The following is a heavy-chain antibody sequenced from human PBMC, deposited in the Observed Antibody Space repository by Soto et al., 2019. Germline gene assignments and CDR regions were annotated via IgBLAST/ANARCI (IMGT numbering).Heavy chain of an antibody. J-gene: IGHJ6*02. Sequence: QVQLVQSGAEVKKPGSSVKVSCKASGGTFSSYAISWVRQAPGQGLEWMGGIIPIFGTANYAQKFQGRVTITADESTSTAYMEVSSLRSEDTAVYYCAQKRYYGAGSYYNYYYGMDVWGQGTTVTVSS. CDR2: IIPIFGTA. D-gene: IGHD3-10*01. CDR1: GGTFSSYA. V-gene: IGHV1-69*01. CDR3: AQKRYYGAGSYYNYYYGMDV.